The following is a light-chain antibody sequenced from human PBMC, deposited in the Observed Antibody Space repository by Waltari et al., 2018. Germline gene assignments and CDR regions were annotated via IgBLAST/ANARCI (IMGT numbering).Light chain of an antibody. CDR3: CSYAGSSTWV. V-gene: IGLV2-23*01. J-gene: IGLJ3*02. Sequence: QSALTQPASVSGSPGQSITISCTGTSSDVGSYNLVSWYQQHPGKAPKLMIYEGSRGPSGFSNRFSGSKSGNTASRTIAGLQAEDEADYYCCSYAGSSTWVFGGGTKLTVL. CDR1: SSDVGSYNL. CDR2: EGS.